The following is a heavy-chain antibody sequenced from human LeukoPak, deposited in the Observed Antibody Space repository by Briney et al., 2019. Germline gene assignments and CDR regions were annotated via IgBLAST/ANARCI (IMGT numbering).Heavy chain of an antibody. Sequence: ASVKVSCKASGYTFTGYYMHWVRQAPGQGLEWLGWINPNSGGTNYAQKFQDRVTMTRDTSISTAYMELSSLTSDDSAVYYCARNFFRSWSYVLLFDPGGQGTLVTVSS. CDR2: INPNSGGT. J-gene: IGHJ5*02. CDR3: ARNFFRSWSYVLLFDP. CDR1: GYTFTGYY. V-gene: IGHV1-2*02. D-gene: IGHD3-10*01.